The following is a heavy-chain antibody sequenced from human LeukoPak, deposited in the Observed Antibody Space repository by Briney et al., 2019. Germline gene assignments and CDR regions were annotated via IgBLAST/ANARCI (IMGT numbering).Heavy chain of an antibody. CDR1: GGSISSGSYY. CDR2: IYISGST. V-gene: IGHV4-61*02. Sequence: SETLSLTCTVSGGSISSGSYYWSWIRQPAGKGLEWIGRIYISGSTNYNPSLKSRVSISVDTSKNQFSLKLSSVTAADTAVYYCAREGIYGDYRHWGRGTLVTVSS. CDR3: AREGIYGDYRH. D-gene: IGHD4-17*01. J-gene: IGHJ4*02.